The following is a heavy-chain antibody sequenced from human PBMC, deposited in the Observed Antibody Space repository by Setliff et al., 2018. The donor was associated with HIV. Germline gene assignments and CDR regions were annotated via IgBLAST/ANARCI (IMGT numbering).Heavy chain of an antibody. V-gene: IGHV3-21*01. D-gene: IGHD6-19*01. CDR1: GFTFSSYW. J-gene: IGHJ4*02. Sequence: GGSLRLSCAASGFTFSSYWMHWVRQAPGKGLEWVSSISSSSSYIYYADSVKGRFTISRDNAKNSLYLQMNSLRAEDTAVYYCARVGQWLADYWGQGTLVTVSS. CDR3: ARVGQWLADY. CDR2: ISSSSSYI.